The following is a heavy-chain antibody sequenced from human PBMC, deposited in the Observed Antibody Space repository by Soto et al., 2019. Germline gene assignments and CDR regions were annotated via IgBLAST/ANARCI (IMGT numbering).Heavy chain of an antibody. D-gene: IGHD6-19*01. CDR2: ISSSSSTI. CDR3: ARDRGAVADLRDYYFDY. J-gene: IGHJ4*02. Sequence: GGSLRLSFAASGFTFSSYSMNWVRQAPGKGLEWVSYISSSSSTIYYADSVKGRFTISRDNAKNSLYLQMNSLRDEDTAVYYCARDRGAVADLRDYYFDYWGQGTLVTVSS. CDR1: GFTFSSYS. V-gene: IGHV3-48*02.